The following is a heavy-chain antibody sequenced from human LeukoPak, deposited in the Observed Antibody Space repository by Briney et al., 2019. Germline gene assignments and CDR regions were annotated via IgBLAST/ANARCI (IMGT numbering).Heavy chain of an antibody. CDR3: VKYRDFWSGLDV. V-gene: IGHV3-9*01. CDR1: GFFFDDYG. J-gene: IGHJ6*02. D-gene: IGHD3-3*01. CDR2: ISWQSRTR. Sequence: PGRSLRLSCVASGFFFDDYGMHWVRQAPGKGLEWVSGISWQSRTRKYADSVRGRFTISRDNAKNSLYLQMNSLKLEDTALYYCVKYRDFWSGLDVWGQGTMVTVS.